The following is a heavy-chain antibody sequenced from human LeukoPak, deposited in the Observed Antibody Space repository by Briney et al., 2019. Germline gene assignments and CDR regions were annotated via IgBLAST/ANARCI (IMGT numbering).Heavy chain of an antibody. D-gene: IGHD3-22*01. CDR3: ARAEQYYYDSSGYYCD. J-gene: IGHJ4*02. V-gene: IGHV4-61*02. CDR1: GGSISSGSYY. Sequence: SETLSLTCTVSGGSISSGSYYWSWIRQPAGKGLEWIGRIYTSGSTNYNPSLKSRVTISVDTSKNQFSLKLSSVTAADTAVYYCARAEQYYYDSSGYYCDWGQGTLVTVSS. CDR2: IYTSGST.